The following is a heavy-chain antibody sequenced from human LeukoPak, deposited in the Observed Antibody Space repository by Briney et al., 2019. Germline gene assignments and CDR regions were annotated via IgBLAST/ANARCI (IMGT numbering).Heavy chain of an antibody. CDR3: ARVGSRITMASEFDY. Sequence: ASVKVSCKASGYTFTGYHMHWVRQAPGQGLEWMGWINPNSGGTNYAQKFQGRVTMTRDTSISTAYMELSRLRSDDTAVYYCARVGSRITMASEFDYWGQGTLVTVSS. CDR1: GYTFTGYH. D-gene: IGHD3-10*01. J-gene: IGHJ4*02. CDR2: INPNSGGT. V-gene: IGHV1-2*02.